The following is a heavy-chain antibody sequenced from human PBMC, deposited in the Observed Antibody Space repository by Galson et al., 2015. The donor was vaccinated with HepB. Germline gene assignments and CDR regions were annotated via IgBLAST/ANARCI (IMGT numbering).Heavy chain of an antibody. CDR2: ITSSSTTI. Sequence: SLRLSCAASGFIFSDYSMDWVRQAPGKGLEWISYITSSSTTIYYADSVKGRFTISRDNARNSLYLQMNSLRGEDTAVYYCARGQRAAAFFDHWGQGTLVTVSS. CDR3: ARGQRAAAFFDH. CDR1: GFIFSDYS. D-gene: IGHD6-25*01. V-gene: IGHV3-48*04. J-gene: IGHJ4*02.